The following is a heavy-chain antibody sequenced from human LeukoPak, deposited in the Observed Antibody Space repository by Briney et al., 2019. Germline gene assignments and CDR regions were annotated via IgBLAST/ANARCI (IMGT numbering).Heavy chain of an antibody. J-gene: IGHJ4*02. CDR3: AKEPGYCSGGSCYHADRRDFDY. CDR1: GLTFSSYG. Sequence: GGSLRLSCAASGLTFSSYGMHWVRQAPGKGLEGVAFIRYDGSNKYYADSVKGRFTISRDNSKNTLYLQMNSLRAEDTAVYYCAKEPGYCSGGSCYHADRRDFDYWGQGTLVTVSS. V-gene: IGHV3-30*02. CDR2: IRYDGSNK. D-gene: IGHD2-15*01.